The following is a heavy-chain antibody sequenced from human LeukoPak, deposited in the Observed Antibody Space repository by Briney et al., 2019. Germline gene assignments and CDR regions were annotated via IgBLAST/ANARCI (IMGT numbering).Heavy chain of an antibody. J-gene: IGHJ4*02. CDR2: INTNTGNP. CDR1: GYTFTSYA. V-gene: IGHV7-4-1*02. D-gene: IGHD3-22*01. CDR3: ARPSSGYYRQPFDY. Sequence: ASVKVSCKASGYTFTSYAMSWVRQAPGQGLEWMGWINTNTGNPTYAQGFTGRFVFSLDTSVSTAYLQISSLKAEDTAVYYCARPSSGYYRQPFDYWGQGTLVTVSS.